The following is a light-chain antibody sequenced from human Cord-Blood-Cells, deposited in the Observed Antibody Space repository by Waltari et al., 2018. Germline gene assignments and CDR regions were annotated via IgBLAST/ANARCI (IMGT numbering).Light chain of an antibody. CDR1: KLGDKY. CDR3: QAWDSSTVV. V-gene: IGLV3-1*01. Sequence: YELTQPPSVSVSPGQTASITCSGDKLGDKYACWYQQKPGQSPVLVIYQDSKRPSGIPERFSGSNSGNTATLTISGTQAMDEADYCCQAWDSSTVVFGGGTKLTVL. J-gene: IGLJ2*01. CDR2: QDS.